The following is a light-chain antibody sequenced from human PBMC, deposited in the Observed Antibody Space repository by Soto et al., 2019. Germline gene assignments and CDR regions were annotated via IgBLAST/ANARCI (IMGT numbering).Light chain of an antibody. CDR1: SSDVGGYNY. Sequence: SVLTQPRSVSGSPGQSVTISYTGTSSDVGGYNYVSWYQQHPGKAPKLMIYDVSKRPSGVPDRFSGSKSGNTASLTISGLQADDEADYYCCSYAGSYTLVFGGGTKVTVL. CDR3: CSYAGSYTLV. J-gene: IGLJ2*01. V-gene: IGLV2-11*01. CDR2: DVS.